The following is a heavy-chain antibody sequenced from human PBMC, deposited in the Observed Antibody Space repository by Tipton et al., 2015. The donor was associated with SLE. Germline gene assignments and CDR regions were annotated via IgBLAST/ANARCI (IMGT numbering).Heavy chain of an antibody. CDR2: IYYSGST. CDR3: ARRLNSPPPVLIDAFDI. Sequence: TLSLTCTVSGGSVSSSSYYWGWIRQPPGKGLEWIGSIYYSGSTYYNPSLKSRVTISVDTSKNQFSLKLSSVTAADTAVYYCARRLNSPPPVLIDAFDIWGQGTIVTVS. J-gene: IGHJ3*02. V-gene: IGHV4-39*01. D-gene: IGHD3-9*01. CDR1: GGSVSSSSYY.